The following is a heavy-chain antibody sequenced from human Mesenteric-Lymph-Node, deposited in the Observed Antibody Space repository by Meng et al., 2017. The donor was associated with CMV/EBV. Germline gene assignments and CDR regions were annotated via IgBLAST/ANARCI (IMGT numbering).Heavy chain of an antibody. V-gene: IGHV4-59*01. D-gene: IGHD1-1*01. CDR1: GGSLSSYY. J-gene: IGHJ4*02. Sequence: GSLRLSCTVSGGSLSSYYGSWIRQPPGKGLEWIGYIYYTGSTNYNPSLRSRVIISVDTSKNQFSLKLRSVSAADTAVYHCARVDDWNALEYWGQGTLVTVSS. CDR3: ARVDDWNALEY. CDR2: IYYTGST.